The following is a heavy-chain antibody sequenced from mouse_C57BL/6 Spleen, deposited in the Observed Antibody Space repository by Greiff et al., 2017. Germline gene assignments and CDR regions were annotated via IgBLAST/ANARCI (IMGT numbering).Heavy chain of an antibody. CDR2: IYPGDGDT. V-gene: IGHV1-82*01. CDR3: AREDYYGTHFAY. Sequence: QVQLKQSGPELVKPGASVKISCKASGYAFSSSWMNWVKQRPGKGLEWIGRIYPGDGDTNYNGKFKGKATLTADKSSSTAYMQPSSLTSEDSAVYFCAREDYYGTHFAYWGQGTTLTVSS. D-gene: IGHD1-1*01. J-gene: IGHJ2*01. CDR1: GYAFSSSW.